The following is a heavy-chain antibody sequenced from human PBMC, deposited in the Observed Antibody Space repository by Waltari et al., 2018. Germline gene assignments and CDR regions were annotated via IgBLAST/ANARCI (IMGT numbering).Heavy chain of an antibody. CDR1: GGSISSHY. J-gene: IGHJ4*02. CDR2: IYYSGST. Sequence: HLHYSFPLLFTPSKTLSLTCTCSGGSISSHYWSWIRQPPGKGLEWIGYIYYSGSTNYNPSLKSRVTISVDTSKNQFSLKLSSVTAADTAVYYCAREGGSGAYYFDYWGQGTLVTVSS. CDR3: AREGGSGAYYFDY. V-gene: IGHV4-59*11. D-gene: IGHD2-15*01.